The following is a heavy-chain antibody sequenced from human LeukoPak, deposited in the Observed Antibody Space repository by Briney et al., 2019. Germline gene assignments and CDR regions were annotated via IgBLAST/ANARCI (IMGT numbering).Heavy chain of an antibody. CDR1: GDSVSSDSAA. D-gene: IGHD2-2*01. CDR3: ARSRERDLVVPAAMGDAFDY. Sequence: SQTLSLTCAISGDSVSSDSAAWNWIRQSPSRGLEWLGRTYYRSKWDNDYAVSVKSRITINPDTSKNQFSLQLNSVTPEDTAVYYCARSRERDLVVPAAMGDAFDYWGQGTLVTVSS. V-gene: IGHV6-1*01. J-gene: IGHJ4*02. CDR2: TYYRSKWDN.